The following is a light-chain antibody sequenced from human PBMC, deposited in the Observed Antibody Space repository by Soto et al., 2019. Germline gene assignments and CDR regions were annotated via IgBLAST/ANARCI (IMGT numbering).Light chain of an antibody. CDR3: NSYTSSSTRV. Sequence: QSALTQPASVSGSPGQSITISCTGTSSDVGAYDYVSWYQQHPDKAPKLMIYEVSNRPSGVSNRFSGSKSVNTATLTISGLQADDEADYYCNSYTSSSTRVFGTGTKVTVL. CDR2: EVS. J-gene: IGLJ1*01. CDR1: SSDVGAYDY. V-gene: IGLV2-14*03.